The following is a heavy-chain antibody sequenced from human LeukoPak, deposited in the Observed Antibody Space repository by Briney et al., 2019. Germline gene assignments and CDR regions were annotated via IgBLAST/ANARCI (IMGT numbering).Heavy chain of an antibody. J-gene: IGHJ6*03. V-gene: IGHV1-8*01. D-gene: IGHD2-2*02. CDR2: MNPNSGNT. Sequence: ASVKVSCKASGYTFTSYDINWVRQATGQGPEWMGWMNPNSGNTGYAQKFQGRVTMTRNNSINTAYMELSSLRSEDTAVYYCARRKIDIVVVPAAISGTAKSRPIMDVWGKGTTVTVSS. CDR1: GYTFTSYD. CDR3: ARRKIDIVVVPAAISGTAKSRPIMDV.